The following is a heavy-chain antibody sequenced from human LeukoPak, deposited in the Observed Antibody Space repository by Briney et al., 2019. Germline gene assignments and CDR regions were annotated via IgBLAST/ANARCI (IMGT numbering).Heavy chain of an antibody. Sequence: GGSLRLSCAASGFTFSDYSMNWVRQAPGKGLEWVSSISRRSRHVYYAGSVKGRFTISRDDARNSLYLQMNSLRAEDMAVYFCVRDLLGSGSTTAYVSHWGQAPWSPSPQ. CDR2: ISRRSRHV. J-gene: IGHJ1*01. CDR3: VRDLLGSGSTTAYVSH. V-gene: IGHV3-21*01. CDR1: GFTFSDYS. D-gene: IGHD3-10*01.